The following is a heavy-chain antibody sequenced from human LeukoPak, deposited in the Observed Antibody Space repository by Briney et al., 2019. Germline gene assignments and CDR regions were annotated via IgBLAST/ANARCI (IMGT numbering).Heavy chain of an antibody. J-gene: IGHJ6*03. V-gene: IGHV3-48*04. CDR2: ISGSSDTI. Sequence: GGSLRLSCAASGFTFSNYFMNWVRQAPGKGLEWVSYISGSSDTIYYADSVKGRFTISRDNAKNSLYLQMNSLRAEDTAVYYCAKRAAARPRHYYYYYMDVWGKGTTVTVSS. CDR1: GFTFSNYF. CDR3: AKRAAARPRHYYYYYMDV. D-gene: IGHD6-6*01.